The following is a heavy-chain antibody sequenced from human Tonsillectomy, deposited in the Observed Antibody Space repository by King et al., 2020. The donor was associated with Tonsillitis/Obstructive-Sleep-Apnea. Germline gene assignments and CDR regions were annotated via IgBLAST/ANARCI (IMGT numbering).Heavy chain of an antibody. V-gene: IGHV3-66*01. D-gene: IGHD3-22*01. Sequence: VQLVESGGGLVQPGGSLRLSCAASGFTVSSNYMSWVRQAPGKGLEWVSVIYSGGSTYYADSVKGRFTISRDNAKNTLYLQMNSLRAEDTAVYYCARGDGEGDSIGYYRSRGAFDIWGQGTMVTVSS. CDR3: ARGDGEGDSIGYYRSRGAFDI. CDR1: GFTVSSNY. CDR2: IYSGGST. J-gene: IGHJ3*02.